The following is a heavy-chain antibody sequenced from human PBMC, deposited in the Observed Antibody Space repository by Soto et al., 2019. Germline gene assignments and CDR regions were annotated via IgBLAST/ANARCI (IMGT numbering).Heavy chain of an antibody. CDR1: GFTFSSYG. J-gene: IGHJ3*02. D-gene: IGHD5-18*01. V-gene: IGHV3-30*18. CDR3: AKERRYSFDAFDI. Sequence: GGSLRLSCAASGFTFSSYGMHWVRQAPGKGLEWVAIISYDGSNKYYGDSVKGRFTISRDNSKNTLYLQMNSLRAEDTAVYYCAKERRYSFDAFDIWAQGTLVTVSS. CDR2: ISYDGSNK.